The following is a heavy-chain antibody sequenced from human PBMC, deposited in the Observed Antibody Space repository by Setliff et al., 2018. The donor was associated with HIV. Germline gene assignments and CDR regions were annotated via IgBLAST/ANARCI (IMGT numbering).Heavy chain of an antibody. CDR2: TYYYGGV. CDR1: GGSISSDY. D-gene: IGHD3-9*01. CDR3: ARHGAYYEFLTYYYPRYSFDY. J-gene: IGHJ4*01. V-gene: IGHV4-59*08. Sequence: PSETLSLTCTVSGGSISSDYWSWIRQPPGKGLEWIGHTYYYGGVKYNPSLKGRVTISVDTSKSQFSLKLRSLTAADTAVYYCARHGAYYEFLTYYYPRYSFDYWGLGTLVTVSS.